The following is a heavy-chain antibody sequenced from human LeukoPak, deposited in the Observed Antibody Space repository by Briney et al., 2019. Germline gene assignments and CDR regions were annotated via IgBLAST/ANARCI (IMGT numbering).Heavy chain of an antibody. CDR2: TWYDGSNK. V-gene: IGHV3-33*01. Sequence: GGSLRLSCAASGFTFSSYGMHWVRQAPGKGPEWVPATWYDGSNKYYADSVKGRFTISRDNSKNTLYLQMNSLRAEDTAVYFCARGGHCSTTSCSNYDGMDVWGQGTTLTVSS. J-gene: IGHJ6*02. D-gene: IGHD2-2*01. CDR1: GFTFSSYG. CDR3: ARGGHCSTTSCSNYDGMDV.